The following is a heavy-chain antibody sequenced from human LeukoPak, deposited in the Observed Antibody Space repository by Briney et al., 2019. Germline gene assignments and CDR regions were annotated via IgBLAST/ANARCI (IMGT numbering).Heavy chain of an antibody. D-gene: IGHD6-13*01. V-gene: IGHV1-46*01. J-gene: IGHJ4*02. CDR2: INPSGGST. CDR3: ARGGAYTGYSSSWYPPYPFDY. CDR1: GYTFTSYY. Sequence: GASVKVSCKASGYTFTSYYMHWVRQAPGQGLEWMGIINPSGGSTSYAQKFQGRVTMTRDMSTSTVYMELSSLRSEDTAVYYCARGGAYTGYSSSWYPPYPFDYWGQGTLVTVSS.